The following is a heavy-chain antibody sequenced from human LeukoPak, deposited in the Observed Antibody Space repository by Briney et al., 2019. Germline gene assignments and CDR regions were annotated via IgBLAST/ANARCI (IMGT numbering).Heavy chain of an antibody. V-gene: IGHV3-7*04. J-gene: IGHJ4*02. Sequence: GGSLRLSCAASGFTFSSYWMSWVRQAPGKGPEWVAHIKQDASQEYHVDSVKGRFTISRDNAKNSLYLQMNTLRAEDTAVYYCARGVVYPAWSGPHWSDYWGQGALVTVSS. D-gene: IGHD3-3*01. CDR2: IKQDASQE. CDR1: GFTFSSYW. CDR3: ARGVVYPAWSGPHWSDY.